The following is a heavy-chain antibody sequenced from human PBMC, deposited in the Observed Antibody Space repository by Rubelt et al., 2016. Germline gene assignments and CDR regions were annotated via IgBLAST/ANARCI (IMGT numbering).Heavy chain of an antibody. CDR2: IWYDGSNT. D-gene: IGHD5-18*01. V-gene: IGHV3-33*01. CDR3: AREDTSYSFYGMDV. Sequence: QVQLVESGGGVVQPGRSLRLSCAASGFTFSSYAMHWVRQAPGKGLEWVTLIWYDGSNTLYADSVKGRFTISRDNSKTTLYLQMDSLRAEATAVYYGAREDTSYSFYGMDVWGQGTTVTVSS. J-gene: IGHJ6*02. CDR1: GFTFSSYA.